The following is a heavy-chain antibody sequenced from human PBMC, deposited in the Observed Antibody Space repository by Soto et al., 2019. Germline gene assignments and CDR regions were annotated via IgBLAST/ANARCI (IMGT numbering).Heavy chain of an antibody. V-gene: IGHV1-69*12. CDR1: GGTFSTYA. CDR2: IIPIFDTA. J-gene: IGHJ6*02. Sequence: QVQLVQAGGEVKKPGSSVKVSCKASGGTFSTYASSWVRQAPGQGLEWMGGIIPIFDTANYAQKFQGRVTITADESTSTAYMELSSLRSEDTAVYYCARHDCISSSCYYYYYYGMDVWGQGTTVTVSS. CDR3: ARHDCISSSCYYYYYYGMDV. D-gene: IGHD2-2*01.